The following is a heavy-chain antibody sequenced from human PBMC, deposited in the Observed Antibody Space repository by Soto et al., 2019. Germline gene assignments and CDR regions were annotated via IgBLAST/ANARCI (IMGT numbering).Heavy chain of an antibody. J-gene: IGHJ5*02. CDR3: ARHGERTIRSLNCFDR. Sequence: SETLSLTCAVYGGSFSGYYWSWSRQPPGQGLEWIGEINHSGSTNYNPSLKSRVTISVDTSKNQFSLKLSSVTAADTAVYYCARHGERTIRSLNCFDRWGQGTLVTVAS. CDR1: GGSFSGYY. V-gene: IGHV4-34*01. CDR2: INHSGST. D-gene: IGHD4-17*01.